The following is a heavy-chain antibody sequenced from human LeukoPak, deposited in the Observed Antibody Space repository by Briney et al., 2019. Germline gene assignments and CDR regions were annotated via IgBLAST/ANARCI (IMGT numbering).Heavy chain of an antibody. V-gene: IGHV1-2*02. Sequence: EASVKVSCKASGYTFTGYYMHWVRQAPGQGLEWMGWINPNSGGTNYAQKFQGRVTMTRDTSISTAYMELSRLRSDDTAVYYCASSYCSSTSCFNFRSRGDYYYYYYMDVWGKGTTVTVSS. CDR3: ASSYCSSTSCFNFRSRGDYYYYYYMDV. CDR1: GYTFTGYY. J-gene: IGHJ6*03. D-gene: IGHD2-2*01. CDR2: INPNSGGT.